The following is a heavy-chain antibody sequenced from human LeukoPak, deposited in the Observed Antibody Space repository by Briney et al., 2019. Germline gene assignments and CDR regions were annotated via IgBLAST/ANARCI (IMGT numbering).Heavy chain of an antibody. CDR1: GFTFSSYA. CDR2: ISGSGGST. Sequence: GGSLRLSCAASGFTFSSYAMSWVRQAPGKGLEWVSAISGSGGSTYYADSVKGRFTISRDNSKNTLYLQMNSLRAEDTAVYYCAKDGNQYYDSSAGAFDIWGQGTMVTVSS. J-gene: IGHJ3*02. V-gene: IGHV3-23*01. D-gene: IGHD3-22*01. CDR3: AKDGNQYYDSSAGAFDI.